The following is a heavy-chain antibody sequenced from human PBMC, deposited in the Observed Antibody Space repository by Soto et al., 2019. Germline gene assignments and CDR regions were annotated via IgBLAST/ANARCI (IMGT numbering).Heavy chain of an antibody. Sequence: SVKVSCKASGGTFSSYTISWVRQAPGQGLEWMGRIIPILGIANYAQKFQGRVTITADKSTSTAYMELSSLGSEDSAVYYCAREEYNPQIVVVKTPRYYYYGMDVWGKGTRVTVSS. D-gene: IGHD2-21*01. J-gene: IGHJ6*04. CDR3: AREEYNPQIVVVKTPRYYYYGMDV. CDR2: IIPILGIA. CDR1: GGTFSSYT. V-gene: IGHV1-69*02.